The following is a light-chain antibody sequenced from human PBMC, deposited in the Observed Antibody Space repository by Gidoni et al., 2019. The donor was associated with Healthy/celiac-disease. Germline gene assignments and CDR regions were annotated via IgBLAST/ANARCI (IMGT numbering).Light chain of an antibody. V-gene: IGKV3-20*01. J-gene: IGKJ2*01. Sequence: IVSTLSPGTLFLSPGESATLTCRASQSVSSSYLAWYQQKPGQAPRLLIYGASSRATGIPDRFSGSGSGTDFTLTISRLEPEDFAVYYCQQYGSSPQTFGQGTKLEIK. CDR2: GAS. CDR1: QSVSSSY. CDR3: QQYGSSPQT.